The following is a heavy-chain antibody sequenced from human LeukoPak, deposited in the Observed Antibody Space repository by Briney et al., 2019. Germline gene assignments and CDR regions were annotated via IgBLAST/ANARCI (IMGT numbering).Heavy chain of an antibody. J-gene: IGHJ4*02. D-gene: IGHD3-10*01. CDR1: GFTFSSYS. CDR2: IKQDGSEK. V-gene: IGHV3-7*01. CDR3: ARDVGPWSSGSYYYDY. Sequence: GGSLRLSCAASGFTFSSYSMNWVRQAPGKGLEWVANIKQDGSEKYYVESVKGRFTISRDNAKNSLYLQMNSLRAEDTAVYYCARDVGPWSSGSYYYDYWGQGTLVTVSS.